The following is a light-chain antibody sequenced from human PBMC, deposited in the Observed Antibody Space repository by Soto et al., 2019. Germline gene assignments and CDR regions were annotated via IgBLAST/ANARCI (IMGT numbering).Light chain of an antibody. CDR2: DAS. V-gene: IGKV1-5*01. CDR3: QQYSSYST. J-gene: IGKJ1*01. Sequence: DIQMTQSPSSLSASLGDRVTITCRASQSISNWLAWYQQKPGKAPKLLIYDASTLESGVPSRFSGGGFGTDFTLTISSLQPDDFATYYCQQYSSYSTFGQGTKVEMK. CDR1: QSISNW.